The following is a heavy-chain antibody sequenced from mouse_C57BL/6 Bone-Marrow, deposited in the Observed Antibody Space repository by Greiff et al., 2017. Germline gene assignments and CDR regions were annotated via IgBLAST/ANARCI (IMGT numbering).Heavy chain of an antibody. CDR1: GFTFSDYY. J-gene: IGHJ3*01. Sequence: EVMLVESGGGLVQPGGSLKLSCAASGFTFSDYYMYWVRQTPETRLEWVAYISNGGGSTYYPDTVKGRFTISRDNAKNTLYLQMSRLKSEDTAMYYCARHDWDWFAYWGQGTLVTVSA. V-gene: IGHV5-12*01. D-gene: IGHD4-1*01. CDR3: ARHDWDWFAY. CDR2: ISNGGGST.